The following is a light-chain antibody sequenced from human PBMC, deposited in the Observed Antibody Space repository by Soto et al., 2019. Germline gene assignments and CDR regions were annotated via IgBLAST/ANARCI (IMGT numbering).Light chain of an antibody. J-gene: IGKJ5*01. Sequence: EVVLTQSPGTLSLSPGERATVSCRASQTISRNYLAWYQKKPGQAPRLLIYGASTRATGIPDRFTGSGSGTDFTLTISSLEPEDFAVYYCQQRSNWPITFGQGTRLEIK. CDR2: GAS. V-gene: IGKV3D-20*02. CDR3: QQRSNWPIT. CDR1: QTISRNY.